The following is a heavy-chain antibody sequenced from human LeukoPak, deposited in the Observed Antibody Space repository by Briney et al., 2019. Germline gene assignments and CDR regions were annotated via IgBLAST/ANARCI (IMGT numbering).Heavy chain of an antibody. CDR2: INHSGST. V-gene: IGHV4-34*01. CDR3: AFFAAEYDY. D-gene: IGHD6-13*01. Sequence: SETLSFTCAVYGGSFSGYYWSWICQPPGKGLEWIGEINHSGSTNYNPSLKSRVTISVDTSKNQFSLKLSSVTAADTAVYYCAFFAAEYDYWGQGTLVTVSS. CDR1: GGSFSGYY. J-gene: IGHJ4*02.